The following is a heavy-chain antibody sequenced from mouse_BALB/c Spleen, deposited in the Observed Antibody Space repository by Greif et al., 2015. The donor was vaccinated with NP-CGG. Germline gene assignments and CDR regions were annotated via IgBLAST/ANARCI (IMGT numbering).Heavy chain of an antibody. V-gene: IGHV1-15*01. D-gene: IGHD1-1*01. CDR2: IDPETGGT. Sequence: QVQLQQSGAELVRPGASVTLSCKASGYTFTDYEMHWVKQTPVHGLEWIGAIDPETGGTAYNQKFKGKATLTADKSSSTAYLGLRSLTSEDSAVYYCSLITTVVEGFAYWGQGTLVTVPA. J-gene: IGHJ3*01. CDR1: GYTFTDYE. CDR3: SLITTVVEGFAY.